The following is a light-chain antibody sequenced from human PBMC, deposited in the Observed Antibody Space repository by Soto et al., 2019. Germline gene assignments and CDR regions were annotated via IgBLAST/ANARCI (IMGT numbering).Light chain of an antibody. CDR2: GAS. Sequence: EIVLTQSPATLSLSPGERATLSCRASQSVSSYLAWYQQKPGQAPGLLLYGASNRASGIPDRFAGSGSGTDFTLTISRLEPEDFAVYYCQQRSNWPPITFGQGTRLEIK. CDR3: QQRSNWPPIT. CDR1: QSVSSY. V-gene: IGKV3-11*01. J-gene: IGKJ5*01.